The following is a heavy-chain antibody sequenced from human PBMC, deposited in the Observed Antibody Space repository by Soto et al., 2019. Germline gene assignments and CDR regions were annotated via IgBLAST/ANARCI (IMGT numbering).Heavy chain of an antibody. CDR2: ISYDGSNK. Sequence: GGSLRLSCAASGFTFSSYAMHWVRQAPGKGLEWVAVISYDGSNKYYADSVKGRFAISRDNSKNTLYLQMNSLRAEDTAVYYCAREGIAARPFDYWGQGTLVTVSS. CDR1: GFTFSSYA. CDR3: AREGIAARPFDY. V-gene: IGHV3-30*09. D-gene: IGHD6-6*01. J-gene: IGHJ4*02.